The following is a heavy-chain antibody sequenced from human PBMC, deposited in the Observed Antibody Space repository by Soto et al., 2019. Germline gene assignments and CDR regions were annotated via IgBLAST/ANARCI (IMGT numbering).Heavy chain of an antibody. CDR1: GATFSTNP. J-gene: IGHJ5*02. CDR3: ARDWTSPSCVSSSCPRGGWFDP. Sequence: QVQLVQSGAEVKKPGSSVKVSCKVSGATFSTNPIGWVRQAPGQGLEWMGWINPYNANTRYGEKVQGRVTMTTDTSSTVYMELTGLTSDDTAVYYCARDWTSPSCVSSSCPRGGWFDPWGQGTLVTVSS. D-gene: IGHD2-15*01. CDR2: INPYNANT. V-gene: IGHV1-18*01.